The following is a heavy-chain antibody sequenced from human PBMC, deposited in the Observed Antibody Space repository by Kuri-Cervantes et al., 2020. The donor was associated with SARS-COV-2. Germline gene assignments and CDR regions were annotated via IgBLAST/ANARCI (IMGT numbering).Heavy chain of an antibody. CDR2: IYYSGST. CDR3: ARGRAQITIFGVSSMDWFDP. D-gene: IGHD3-3*01. V-gene: IGHV4-59*01. Sequence: SETLSLTCTVSGGSISSYYWSWIRQPPGKGLEWIGYIYYSGSTNYNPSLKSRVTISVDTSKNQFSLKLSSVTAADTAMYYCARGRAQITIFGVSSMDWFDPWDKGPVDTVTS. J-gene: IGHJ5*02. CDR1: GGSISSYY.